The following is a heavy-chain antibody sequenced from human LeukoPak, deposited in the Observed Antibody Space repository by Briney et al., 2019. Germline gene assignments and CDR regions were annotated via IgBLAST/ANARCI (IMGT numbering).Heavy chain of an antibody. D-gene: IGHD3-10*01. V-gene: IGHV1-8*01. CDR3: ARLAGGAYYYYYGMDV. CDR2: MNPNSGNT. CDR1: GYTFTSYD. J-gene: IGHJ6*02. Sequence: ASVKVSCKASGYTFTSYDINWVRQATGQGLEWIGWMNPNSGNTGYAQKFQGRVTMTRNTSISTAYMELSSLRSEDTAVYYCARLAGGAYYYYYGMDVWGQGTTVTVSS.